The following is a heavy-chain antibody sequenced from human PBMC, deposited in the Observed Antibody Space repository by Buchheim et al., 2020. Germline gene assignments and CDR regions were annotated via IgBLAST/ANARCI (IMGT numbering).Heavy chain of an antibody. J-gene: IGHJ5*02. CDR1: GGSISSGGYS. D-gene: IGHD3-22*01. V-gene: IGHV4-30-2*01. CDR2: IYHSGST. CDR3: ASSGYYAGWFDP. Sequence: QLQLQESGSGPVKPSQTLSLTCAVSGGSISSGGYSWSWIRQPPGKGLEWIGYIYHSGSTYYNPSLKSRVTISVDRSKNQFSLKLSSVTAADTAVYYCASSGYYAGWFDPWGQGTL.